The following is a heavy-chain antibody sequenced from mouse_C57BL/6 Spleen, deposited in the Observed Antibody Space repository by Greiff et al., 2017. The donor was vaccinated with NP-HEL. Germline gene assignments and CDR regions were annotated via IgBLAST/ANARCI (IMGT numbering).Heavy chain of an antibody. V-gene: IGHV1-81*01. CDR2: IYPRSGNT. D-gene: IGHD2-2*01. J-gene: IGHJ3*01. CDR3: VIYYGYDGFAY. Sequence: VKLQQSGAELARPGASVKLSCKASGYTFTSYGISWVKQRTGQGLEWIGEIYPRSGNTYYNEKFKGKATLTADKSSSTAYMELRSLTSEDSAVYFCVIYYGYDGFAYWGQGTLVTVSA. CDR1: GYTFTSYG.